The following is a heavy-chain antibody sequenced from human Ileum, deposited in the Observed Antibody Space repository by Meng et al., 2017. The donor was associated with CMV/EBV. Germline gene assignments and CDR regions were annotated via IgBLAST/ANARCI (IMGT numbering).Heavy chain of an antibody. V-gene: IGHV3-73*01. Sequence: GESLKISCAASGFTFSGSAMHWVRQASGKGLEWVGRIRGKANSYATAYAASVKGRFTISRDDSKNTAYLQMNSLKTEDPAVYYCTRRTSLYGMDVWGQGTTVTVSS. CDR1: GFTFSGSA. CDR2: IRGKANSYAT. J-gene: IGHJ6*02. CDR3: TRRTSLYGMDV. D-gene: IGHD3/OR15-3a*01.